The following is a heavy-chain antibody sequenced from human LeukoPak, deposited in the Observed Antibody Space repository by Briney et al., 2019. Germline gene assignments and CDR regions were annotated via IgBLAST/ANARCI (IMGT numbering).Heavy chain of an antibody. D-gene: IGHD3-10*01. CDR3: ATDGSGSYYNVRGYGMDV. Sequence: GASVKVSCKVSGYTLTELSMHWVRQAPGKGLEWMGGSDPEDGETIYAQKFQGRVTMTEDTSTDTAYMELSSLRSEDTVVYYCATDGSGSYYNVRGYGMDVWGQGTTVTVSS. CDR2: SDPEDGET. J-gene: IGHJ6*02. V-gene: IGHV1-24*01. CDR1: GYTLTELS.